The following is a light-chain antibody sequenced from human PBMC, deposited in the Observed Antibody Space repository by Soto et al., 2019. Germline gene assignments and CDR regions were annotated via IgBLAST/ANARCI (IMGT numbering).Light chain of an antibody. J-gene: IGKJ2*01. V-gene: IGKV3-15*01. Sequence: EIVMTQSPATLSVSPGERATLSCRASQSVSSNLAWYQQKPGQAPRLLIYGASTRATGSPARFSGSGSGTGFTPTISSLQSEDFAVYYCQQYNNWPPYTFGQGTKLEIK. CDR3: QQYNNWPPYT. CDR1: QSVSSN. CDR2: GAS.